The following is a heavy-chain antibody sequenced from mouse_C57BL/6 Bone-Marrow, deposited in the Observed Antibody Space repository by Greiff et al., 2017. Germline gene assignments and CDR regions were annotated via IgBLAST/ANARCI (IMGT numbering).Heavy chain of an antibody. V-gene: IGHV1-64*01. D-gene: IGHD1-1*01. CDR2: IHPNSGST. J-gene: IGHJ3*01. CDR1: GYTFTSYW. Sequence: QVQLQQPGAELVKPGASVKLSCKASGYTFTSYWMHWVKQRPGQGLEWIGMIHPNSGSTNYNEKFKSKATLSVDNSSSTAYMQLSSLPSDDSAVYYCARSESLFTTVPFAYWGQGTLVTVSA. CDR3: ARSESLFTTVPFAY.